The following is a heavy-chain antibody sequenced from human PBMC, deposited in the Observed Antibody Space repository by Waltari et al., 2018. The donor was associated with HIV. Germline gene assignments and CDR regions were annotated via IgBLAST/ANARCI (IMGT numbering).Heavy chain of an antibody. CDR3: ARDHSGWNHGWFDP. D-gene: IGHD5-12*01. CDR1: GGSISSSSYY. CDR2: IYYSGST. V-gene: IGHV4-39*07. J-gene: IGHJ5*02. Sequence: QLQLQESGPGLVKPSETLSLTCTVSGGSISSSSYYWGWIRQPPGKGLEWIGSIYYSGSTYYNPSLKSRVTISVDTSKNQFSLKLSSVTAADTAVYYCARDHSGWNHGWFDPWGQGTLVTVSS.